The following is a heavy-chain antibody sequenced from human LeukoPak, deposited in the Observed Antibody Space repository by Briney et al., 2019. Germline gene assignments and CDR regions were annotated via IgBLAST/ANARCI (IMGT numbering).Heavy chain of an antibody. CDR3: AAYDSSGYAFHY. CDR2: MFYSGNT. CDR1: GGSISSYY. Sequence: PSETLSLTCTVSGGSISSYYWSWIRQPPGKGLEWIGYMFYSGNTNYNPSLKSRVIISVDTSQSQFSLSLTSVTAADTAVYYCAAYDSSGYAFHYWGQGTLVTVSS. V-gene: IGHV4-59*01. J-gene: IGHJ4*02. D-gene: IGHD3-22*01.